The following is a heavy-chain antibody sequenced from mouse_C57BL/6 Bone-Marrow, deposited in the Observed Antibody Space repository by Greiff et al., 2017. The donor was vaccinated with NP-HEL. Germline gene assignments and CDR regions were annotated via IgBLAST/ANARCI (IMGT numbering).Heavy chain of an antibody. CDR3: ARGPGRYGYDRVYYFDY. CDR1: GFTFSDYY. D-gene: IGHD2-2*01. V-gene: IGHV5-16*01. CDR2: INYDGSST. J-gene: IGHJ2*01. Sequence: EVKLMESEGGLVQPGSSMKLSCTASGFTFSDYYMAWVRQVPEKGLEWVANINYDGSSTYYLDSLKSRFIISRDNAKNILYLQMSSLKSEDTATYYCARGPGRYGYDRVYYFDYWGQGTTLTVSS.